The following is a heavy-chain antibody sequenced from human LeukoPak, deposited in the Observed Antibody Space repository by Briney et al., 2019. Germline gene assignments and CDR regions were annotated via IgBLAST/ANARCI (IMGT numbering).Heavy chain of an antibody. CDR1: GGSISSYY. Sequence: TASETLSLTCTVSGGSISSYYWSWIRQPPGKGLEWIGYIYYSGSTNYNPSLKSRVPISVDTSKNQFSLKLSSVTAADTAVYYCARDLGRYSYGLGPWFDPWGQGTLVTVSS. CDR2: IYYSGST. D-gene: IGHD5-18*01. J-gene: IGHJ5*02. CDR3: ARDLGRYSYGLGPWFDP. V-gene: IGHV4-59*01.